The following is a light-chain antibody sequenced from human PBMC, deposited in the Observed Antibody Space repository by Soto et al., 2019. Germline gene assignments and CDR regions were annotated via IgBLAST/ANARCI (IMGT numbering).Light chain of an antibody. CDR2: EGT. V-gene: IGLV2-23*01. J-gene: IGLJ3*02. CDR1: SSDVGAYNL. Sequence: QSVLTQPASVSGSPGQSITVSCTGTSSDVGAYNLVSWYQQHPGKAPRLIIYEGTKRPSGISDRFSGSKSDNTASLTISGLRDEDEAHYHCCSYAGRRNFVLGGGTK. CDR3: CSYAGRRNFV.